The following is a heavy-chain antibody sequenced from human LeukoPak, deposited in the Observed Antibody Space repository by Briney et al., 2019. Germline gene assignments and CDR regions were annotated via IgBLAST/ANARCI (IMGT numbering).Heavy chain of an antibody. V-gene: IGHV1-69*06. CDR3: ATDLLWFGEANMDV. CDR2: IIPIFGTA. Sequence: GASVKVSCKASGGTFSSYAISWVRQAPGQGLEWMGGIIPIFGTANYAQKFQGRVTITADKSTSTAYMELSSLRSEDTAVYYCATDLLWFGEANMDVWGKGTTVTISS. J-gene: IGHJ6*03. D-gene: IGHD3-10*01. CDR1: GGTFSSYA.